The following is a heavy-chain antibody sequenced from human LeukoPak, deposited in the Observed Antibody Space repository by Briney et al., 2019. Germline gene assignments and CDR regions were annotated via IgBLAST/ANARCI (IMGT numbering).Heavy chain of an antibody. D-gene: IGHD6-19*01. CDR2: IKQDGSER. V-gene: IGHV3-7*01. CDR3: ARDGGWYRDY. CDR1: EFTFSSYW. J-gene: IGHJ4*02. Sequence: PGGSLRLSCAASEFTFSSYWMSWVRQAPGKGLEWVANIKQDGSERNYVDSVKGRFTISRDNAKNSPYLQMDSLRAEDTAVYYCARDGGWYRDYWGQGTLVTVSS.